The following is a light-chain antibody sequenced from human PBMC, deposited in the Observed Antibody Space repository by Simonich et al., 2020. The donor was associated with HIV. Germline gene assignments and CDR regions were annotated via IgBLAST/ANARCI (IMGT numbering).Light chain of an antibody. CDR3: QQYYTTPLT. J-gene: IGKJ4*01. CDR2: WAS. Sequence: DIVMTQSPDSLAVSLGERATINCKSSQSILKGSNNKNYLAWDQQKAGQPPKLLIDWASTRESGVPDRFSGSGSGTDFTLTISSLQAEDVAVYYCQQYYTTPLTFGGGTKVEIK. V-gene: IGKV4-1*01. CDR1: QSILKGSNNKNY.